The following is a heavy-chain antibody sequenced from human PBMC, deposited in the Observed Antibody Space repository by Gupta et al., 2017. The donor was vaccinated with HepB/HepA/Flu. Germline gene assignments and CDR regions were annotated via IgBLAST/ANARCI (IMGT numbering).Heavy chain of an antibody. CDR3: ARTGPPPRGYSYGPTDY. CDR2: ISGSSTTI. V-gene: IGHV3-48*02. D-gene: IGHD5-18*01. Sequence: EVQLVESGGHLVQPGGSLRLSCAASGFTFSNYSMNWVRQAPGKGLEWISYISGSSTTIYYADSVRGRFTISRDDAKNSLYLQMNSLRDEDTAVYYCARTGPPPRGYSYGPTDYWGQGSLVTGSS. CDR1: GFTFSNYS. J-gene: IGHJ4*02.